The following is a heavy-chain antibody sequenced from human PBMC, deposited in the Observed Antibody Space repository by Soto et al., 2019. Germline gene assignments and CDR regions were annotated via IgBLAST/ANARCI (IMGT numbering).Heavy chain of an antibody. CDR3: AKVDTYGGPDAFDI. D-gene: IGHD4-17*01. CDR2: ISYDGSNK. Sequence: GGSLRLSCAASGFTFSSFGMHWVRQAPGKGLEWVAVISYDGSNKYYADSVKGRFTISRDNSKNTLYLQMNSLRAEDTAVYYCAKVDTYGGPDAFDIWGQGTMVTVSS. J-gene: IGHJ3*02. V-gene: IGHV3-30*18. CDR1: GFTFSSFG.